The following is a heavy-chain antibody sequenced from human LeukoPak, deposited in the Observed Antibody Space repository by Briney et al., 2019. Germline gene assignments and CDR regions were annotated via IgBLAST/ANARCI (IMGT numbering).Heavy chain of an antibody. CDR1: GYTFTGYY. V-gene: IGHV1-2*02. J-gene: IGHJ4*02. CDR2: INPDSGGT. Sequence: ASVKVSCKASGYTFTGYYMHWVRQAPGQGLEWMGWINPDSGGTNYAQKFQGRVTMTRDTSISTAYMELSRLRSDDTAVYYCARNSRVASTSGLNYWGQGTLVTVSS. CDR3: ARNSRVASTSGLNY. D-gene: IGHD4-23*01.